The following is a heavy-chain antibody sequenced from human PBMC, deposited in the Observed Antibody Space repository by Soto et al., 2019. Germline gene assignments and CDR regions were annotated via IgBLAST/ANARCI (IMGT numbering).Heavy chain of an antibody. CDR2: IYPGDSDT. Sequence: ESLKISCKGSGYSFTSYWIGWVRQMPGKGLEWMGIIYPGDSDTRYSPSFQGQVTISADKSISTAYLQWSSLKASDTAMYYCARHIWGYSGYGDYYYYGMDVWGQGTTVT. CDR3: ARHIWGYSGYGDYYYYGMDV. D-gene: IGHD5-12*01. J-gene: IGHJ6*02. CDR1: GYSFTSYW. V-gene: IGHV5-51*01.